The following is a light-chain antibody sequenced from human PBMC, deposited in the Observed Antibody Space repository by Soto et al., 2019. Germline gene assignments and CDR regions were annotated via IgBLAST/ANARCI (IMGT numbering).Light chain of an antibody. J-gene: IGKJ1*01. CDR3: QQRDSWWT. V-gene: IGKV3-11*01. CDR2: GAS. Sequence: EIVLTQSPATLSLSPGEGATLSCRASQSVSTYLAWYQQKPGQTPRLLIYGASNRATGVAARFSGSGPGTDFTLTISSLEPEDSAVYYCQQRDSWWTFGQGTKV. CDR1: QSVSTY.